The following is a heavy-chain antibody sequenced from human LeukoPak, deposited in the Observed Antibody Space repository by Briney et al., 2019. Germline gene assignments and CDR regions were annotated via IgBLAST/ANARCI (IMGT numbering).Heavy chain of an antibody. V-gene: IGHV3-23*01. CDR3: AKGYSNSSNWFDP. J-gene: IGHJ5*02. D-gene: IGHD6-13*01. CDR2: TSGGDSST. Sequence: GGSLRLSCAASGFIFSSYAMNWVRQAPGKGLEWVSVTSGGDSSTFYADSVKGRFIISRDNSKNTLYLQMSSLSAEDTAVYYCAKGYSNSSNWFDPWGQGTLVTVSS. CDR1: GFIFSSYA.